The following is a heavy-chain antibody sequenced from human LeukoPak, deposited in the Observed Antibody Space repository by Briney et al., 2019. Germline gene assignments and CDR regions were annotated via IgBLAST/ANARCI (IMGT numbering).Heavy chain of an antibody. V-gene: IGHV1-18*01. CDR1: GYTFTSYG. CDR3: AGHEKPGRYSSSSSLDY. J-gene: IGHJ4*02. D-gene: IGHD6-6*01. CDR2: ISAYNGNT. Sequence: ASVKVSCKASGYTFTSYGISWVRQAPGQGLEWMGWISAYNGNTDYAQKLQGRVTMTTDTSTSTAYMELRSLRSDGTAVYYCAGHEKPGRYSSSSSLDYWGQGTLVTVSS.